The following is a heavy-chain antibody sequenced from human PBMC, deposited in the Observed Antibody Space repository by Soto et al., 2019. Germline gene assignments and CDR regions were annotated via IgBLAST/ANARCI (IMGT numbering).Heavy chain of an antibody. CDR2: ISFEGSYK. D-gene: IGHD6-13*01. V-gene: IGHV3-30*04. CDR1: DFAIRSNA. Sequence: GGSLSLSCEASDFAIRSNAIHWVRPAPGKGLEWVAVISFEGSYKYYADSVKGRFTVSRDNSKNTVSLQMDSLTGEDSALYYCVRAAGIAAAGSSQGVLWGQGTLVTVSS. J-gene: IGHJ4*02. CDR3: VRAAGIAAAGSSQGVL.